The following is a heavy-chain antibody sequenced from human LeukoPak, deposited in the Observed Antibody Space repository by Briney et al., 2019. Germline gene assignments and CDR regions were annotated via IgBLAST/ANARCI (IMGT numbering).Heavy chain of an antibody. D-gene: IGHD3-10*01. J-gene: IGHJ4*02. CDR3: ARRRYGSGDIDY. V-gene: IGHV3-48*03. Sequence: PGGSLRLSCAASGFTFSSYEMNWVRQAPGKGLERVSYISSSGSTIYYAGSVKGRFTISRDNAKDSLYLQMNSLRAEDTAVYYCARRRYGSGDIDYWGQGTLVTVSS. CDR1: GFTFSSYE. CDR2: ISSSGSTI.